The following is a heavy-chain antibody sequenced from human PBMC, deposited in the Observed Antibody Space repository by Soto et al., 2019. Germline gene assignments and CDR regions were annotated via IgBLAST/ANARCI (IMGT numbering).Heavy chain of an antibody. CDR2: IYYSGST. CDR3: ARRGRNWNDVEERGGMDV. Sequence: SETLSLTCTVSGGSISSSSYYWGWIRQPPGKGLEWIGSIYYSGSTYYNPSLKSRVTISVDTSKNQFSLKLSSVTAADTAVYYCARRGRNWNDVEERGGMDVWGQGTTVTVSS. D-gene: IGHD1-1*01. V-gene: IGHV4-39*01. J-gene: IGHJ6*02. CDR1: GGSISSSSYY.